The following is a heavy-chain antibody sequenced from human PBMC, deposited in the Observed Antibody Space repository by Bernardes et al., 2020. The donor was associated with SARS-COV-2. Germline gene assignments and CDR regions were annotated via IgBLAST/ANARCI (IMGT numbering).Heavy chain of an antibody. CDR2: ISASGMFI. V-gene: IGHV3-21*06. Sequence: GGSLRLSCAASGFTFEAYTMTWVRQAPGKGLEWVASISASGMFIYYADSVKGQFTVSRDNANNSVSLQMNSLRVEDTALYYCASGVGSTSFLDHWGQGTLVTVSS. CDR1: GFTFEAYT. CDR3: ASGVGSTSFLDH. D-gene: IGHD1-26*01. J-gene: IGHJ4*02.